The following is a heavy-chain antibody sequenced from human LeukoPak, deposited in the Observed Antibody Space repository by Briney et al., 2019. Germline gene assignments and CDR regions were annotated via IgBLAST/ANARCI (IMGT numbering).Heavy chain of an antibody. J-gene: IGHJ4*02. V-gene: IGHV3-74*01. CDR3: ARDRSISAAGDTY. Sequence: PGGPLRLSCAASGFTFSDYWMHWVRQAPGKGLVWVSRVNRDGSSTSYADSVKGRFTISRDNAKNTLSLQMNSLRAEDTAVYYCARDRSISAAGDTYWGQGTLVTVSS. D-gene: IGHD6-13*01. CDR2: VNRDGSST. CDR1: GFTFSDYW.